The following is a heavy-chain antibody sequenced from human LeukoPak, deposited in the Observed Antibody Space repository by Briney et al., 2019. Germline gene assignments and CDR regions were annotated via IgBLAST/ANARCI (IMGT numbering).Heavy chain of an antibody. CDR3: YCTLTSHFDY. V-gene: IGHV3-48*03. J-gene: IGHJ4*02. CDR1: GFTFSSYE. D-gene: IGHD4-17*01. CDR2: ISSSGSTI. Sequence: PGGSLRLSCAASGFTFSSYEMNWVRQAPGKGLEWVSYISSSGSTIYYADSVKGRFTISRDNAKNSLYLQMNSLRAEDTAVYYCYCTLTSHFDYWGQGTLVTISS.